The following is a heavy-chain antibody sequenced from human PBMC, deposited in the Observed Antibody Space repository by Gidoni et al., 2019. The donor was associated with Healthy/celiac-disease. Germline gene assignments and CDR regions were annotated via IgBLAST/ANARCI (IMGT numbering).Heavy chain of an antibody. D-gene: IGHD3-3*01. CDR2: IYYSGST. V-gene: IGHV4-59*01. CDR1: GGSISSYY. CDR3: ARGRYDFWSGYPPAVGWFDP. J-gene: IGHJ5*02. Sequence: QVQLQESGPGLVKPSETLSLTCTVSGGSISSYYWSWIRQPPGKGLEWIGYIYYSGSTNYNPSLKSRVTISVDTSKNQFSLKRSSVTAADTAVYYCARGRYDFWSGYPPAVGWFDPWGQGTLVTVSS.